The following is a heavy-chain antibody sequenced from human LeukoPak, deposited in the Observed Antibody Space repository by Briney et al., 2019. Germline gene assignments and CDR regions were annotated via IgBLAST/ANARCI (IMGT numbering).Heavy chain of an antibody. CDR1: GGSISSTNW. V-gene: IGHV4-4*02. D-gene: IGHD3-10*01. J-gene: IGHJ5*02. Sequence: SETLSLTCGVSGGSISSTNWWSWVRQSPGQGLEWIGEISLTGLTNYNPSLKSRVTMALDTSKNQFSLRLTSVTAADTAVYYCARGTPHYYGSGSYYIRRFDPWGQGTLVTVSP. CDR3: ARGTPHYYGSGSYYIRRFDP. CDR2: ISLTGLT.